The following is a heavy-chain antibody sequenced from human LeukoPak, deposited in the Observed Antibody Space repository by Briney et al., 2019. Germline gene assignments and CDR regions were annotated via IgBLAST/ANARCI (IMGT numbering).Heavy chain of an antibody. CDR2: IYYTGGT. J-gene: IGHJ4*02. Sequence: PSETLSLTCTVSGGSISRGSYHWAWIRQPPGKGLEWIGNIYYTGGTYYNPSLKSRVTISIDTSKNHFSLKLSSVTAADTAVYYCVGHYKFGIDFWGQGTLVTVSS. D-gene: IGHD3-9*01. V-gene: IGHV4-39*02. CDR1: GGSISRGSYH. CDR3: VGHYKFGIDF.